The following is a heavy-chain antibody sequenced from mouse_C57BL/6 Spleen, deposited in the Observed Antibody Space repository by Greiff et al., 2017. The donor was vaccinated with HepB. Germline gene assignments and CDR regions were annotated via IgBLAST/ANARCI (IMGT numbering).Heavy chain of an antibody. V-gene: IGHV1-50*01. CDR3: ARPHYYGSSYDFDY. Sequence: VQLQQPGAELVKPGASVKLSCKASGYTFTSYWMQWVKQRPGQGLEWIGEIDPSDSYTNYNQKFKGKATLTVDTSSSTAYMQLSSLTSEDSAVYYCARPHYYGSSYDFDYWGQGTTLTVSS. D-gene: IGHD1-1*01. CDR1: GYTFTSYW. J-gene: IGHJ2*01. CDR2: IDPSDSYT.